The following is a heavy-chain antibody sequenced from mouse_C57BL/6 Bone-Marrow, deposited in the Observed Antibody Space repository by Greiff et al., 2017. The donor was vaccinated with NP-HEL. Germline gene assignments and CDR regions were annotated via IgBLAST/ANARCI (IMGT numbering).Heavy chain of an antibody. J-gene: IGHJ2*01. V-gene: IGHV1-64*01. CDR2: IHPNSGST. Sequence: VQLQQPGAELVKPGASVKLSCKASGYTFTSYWMHWVQQRPGQGLEWIGMIHPNSGSTNYHEKFKSKATLTVDKSSSTAYMQLSSLTSEDSAVYYCAREGNYYGSSLYYFDYGGQGTTLTVSS. D-gene: IGHD1-1*01. CDR1: GYTFTSYW. CDR3: AREGNYYGSSLYYFDY.